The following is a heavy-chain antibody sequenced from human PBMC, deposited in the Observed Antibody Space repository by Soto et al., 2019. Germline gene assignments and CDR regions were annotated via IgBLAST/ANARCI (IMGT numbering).Heavy chain of an antibody. Sequence: QVQLQESGPGLVKPSETLSLTCTVSGASISGFYWSWIRKSAGKGLEWIGRIYATGTTNYNPSLKSRVMMSVDTSKKPFSLTLGSVTAADTAVYYCVRDGTKTLRDWFDPWGQGISVTVSS. CDR3: VRDGTKTLRDWFDP. J-gene: IGHJ5*02. D-gene: IGHD1-1*01. V-gene: IGHV4-4*07. CDR2: IYATGTT. CDR1: GASISGFY.